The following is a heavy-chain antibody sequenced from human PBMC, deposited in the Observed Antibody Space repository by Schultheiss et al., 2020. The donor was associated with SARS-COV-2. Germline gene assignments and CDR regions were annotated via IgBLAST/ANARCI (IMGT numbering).Heavy chain of an antibody. D-gene: IGHD5-12*01. V-gene: IGHV4-61*08. J-gene: IGHJ4*02. Sequence: SETLSLTCTVSGGSISSGGYYWSWIRQHPGKGLEWIGYIYYSGSTNYNPSLKSRVTISVDTSKNQFSLKLSSVTAADTAVYYCARGASGYVIRSGIDYWGQGTLVTVSS. CDR3: ARGASGYVIRSGIDY. CDR2: IYYSGST. CDR1: GGSISSGGYY.